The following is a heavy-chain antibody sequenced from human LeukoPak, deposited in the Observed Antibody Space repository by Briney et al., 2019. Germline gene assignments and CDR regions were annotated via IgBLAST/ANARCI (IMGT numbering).Heavy chain of an antibody. CDR3: ARGNGYSCDY. V-gene: IGHV4-31*03. D-gene: IGHD5-24*01. Sequence: SETLSLTCTVSGGSISSGGYYWSWIRQHPGKGLEWIGYIYYGGSAYYNPSLKSRVTISVATSQNLFSLDLSSVTAADTAVYYCARGNGYSCDYWGQGTLVTVSS. CDR2: IYYGGSA. J-gene: IGHJ4*02. CDR1: GGSISSGGYY.